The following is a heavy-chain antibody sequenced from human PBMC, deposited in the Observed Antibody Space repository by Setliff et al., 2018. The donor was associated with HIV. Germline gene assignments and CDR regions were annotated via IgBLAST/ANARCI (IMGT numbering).Heavy chain of an antibody. CDR3: ARDGGPGSGWGDYSYYYSMDV. D-gene: IGHD6-19*01. CDR2: IIPMYGPA. J-gene: IGHJ6*04. CDR1: GVTFSNCS. V-gene: IGHV1-69*13. Sequence: ASVKVSCKASGVTFSNCSISWVRQAPGQGLEWMGGIIPMYGPAHYAQKFQGRVTITADESTTTAYMELNSLTSEDTALYYCARDGGPGSGWGDYSYYYSMDVWGTGATVTVSS.